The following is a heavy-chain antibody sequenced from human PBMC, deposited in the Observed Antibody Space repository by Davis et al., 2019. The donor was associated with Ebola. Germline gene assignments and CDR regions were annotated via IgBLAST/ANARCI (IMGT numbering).Heavy chain of an antibody. CDR2: IKAKADGGTA. CDR3: TTGDYWSGFPPLDY. Sequence: PGGSLRLSCTPSGFSFSDAWLTWVRKAPGKGLEWVGRIKAKADGGTADYASPVRGRFFISRDDSKKTLWLQMNSLNREDTAVYYCTTGDYWSGFPPLDYWGQGTLVTVSA. CDR1: GFSFSDAW. V-gene: IGHV3-15*01. D-gene: IGHD3-3*01. J-gene: IGHJ4*02.